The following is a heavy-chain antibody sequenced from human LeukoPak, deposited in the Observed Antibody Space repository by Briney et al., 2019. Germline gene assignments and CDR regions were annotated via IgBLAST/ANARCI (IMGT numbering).Heavy chain of an antibody. D-gene: IGHD3-22*01. CDR3: ANPNYYDSSGHYYFNY. J-gene: IGHJ4*02. V-gene: IGHV3-48*01. CDR1: GFTFSNYG. Sequence: GGSLRLSCAASGFTFSNYGMNWVRQAPGKGLEWVSHISSRRNTIYYADSVKGRFTISRDNAKNSLYLQMNSLRAEDTAVYYCANPNYYDSSGHYYFNYWGQGTLVTVSS. CDR2: ISSRRNTI.